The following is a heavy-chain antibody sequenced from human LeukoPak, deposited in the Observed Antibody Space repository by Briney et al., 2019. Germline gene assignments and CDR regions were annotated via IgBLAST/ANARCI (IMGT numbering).Heavy chain of an antibody. CDR3: ARARGVSTGYRPIDY. CDR1: GFTFSTSG. J-gene: IGHJ4*02. Sequence: PGVSLRLSCAASGFTFSTSGMHWVRQAPGKGLEWVAVIWYDGSNKHYAESVKGRFSISRDNSKSTLYLQMNSLRAEDTAVYYCARARGVSTGYRPIDYWGQGTLVTVSS. V-gene: IGHV3-33*01. CDR2: IWYDGSNK. D-gene: IGHD3-22*01.